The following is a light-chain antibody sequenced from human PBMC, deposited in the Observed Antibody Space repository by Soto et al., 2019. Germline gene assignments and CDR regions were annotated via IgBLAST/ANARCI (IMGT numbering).Light chain of an antibody. CDR3: QQYDNWPPWT. Sequence: DIQMTQSPSPLSASVGDTVTITCRASESISNFFNWYQQKPGKAPNLLIYAASSLQSGVPSRFSGSGSGKEFTLNITSLQPEDIGNYYCQQYDNWPPWTLGQGTKVDIK. CDR1: ESISNF. J-gene: IGKJ1*01. V-gene: IGKV1-39*01. CDR2: AAS.